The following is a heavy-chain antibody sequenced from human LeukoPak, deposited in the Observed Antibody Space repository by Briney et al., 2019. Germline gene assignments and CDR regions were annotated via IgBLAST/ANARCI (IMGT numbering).Heavy chain of an antibody. J-gene: IGHJ4*02. V-gene: IGHV4-59*01. D-gene: IGHD3-22*01. Sequence: SETLSLTCTGSGASITAYYWSWIRQPPGKGIEWIGYIYYSGSTTYNPSLKSRVTISVGSSKKQFSLKLSSVTAADTAVYYCARWLVSGYSDYWGQGTLVTVSS. CDR1: GASITAYY. CDR2: IYYSGST. CDR3: ARWLVSGYSDY.